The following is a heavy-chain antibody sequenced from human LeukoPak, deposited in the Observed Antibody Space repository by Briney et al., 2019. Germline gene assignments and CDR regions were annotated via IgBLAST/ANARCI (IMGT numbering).Heavy chain of an antibody. D-gene: IGHD6-13*01. CDR3: AREDLAAAGLKYYYYGMDV. J-gene: IGHJ6*02. CDR2: ISSSSSTI. Sequence: GSLRLSCAASGFTFSSYSMNWVRQAPGKGLEWVSYISSSSSTIYYADSVKGRFTISRDNAKNSLYLQMNSLRDEDTAVYYCAREDLAAAGLKYYYYGMDVWGQGTTVTVSS. CDR1: GFTFSSYS. V-gene: IGHV3-48*02.